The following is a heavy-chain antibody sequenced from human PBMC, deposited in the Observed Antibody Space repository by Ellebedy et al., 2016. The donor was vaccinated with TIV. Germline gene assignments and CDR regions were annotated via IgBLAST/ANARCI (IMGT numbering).Heavy chain of an antibody. Sequence: SETLSLTXAVYGGSFSGYYWSWIRQLPGKGLEWIGEINHHGSTNYNPSLKSRVTISVDTSKNQFSLKLSSVTAADTAVYYCARGRGGSYSIPFDYWGQGTLVTVSS. CDR2: INHHGST. J-gene: IGHJ4*02. D-gene: IGHD1-26*01. V-gene: IGHV4-34*01. CDR1: GGSFSGYY. CDR3: ARGRGGSYSIPFDY.